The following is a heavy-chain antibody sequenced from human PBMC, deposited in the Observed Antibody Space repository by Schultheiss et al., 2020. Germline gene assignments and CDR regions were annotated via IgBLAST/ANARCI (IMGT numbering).Heavy chain of an antibody. CDR2: IYYSGST. Sequence: SETLSLTCTVSGGSISSYYWSWIRQPPGKGLEWIGYIYYSGSTNYNPSLKSRVTITLDTSRNQFSLKLSSVTAADTAGYYCARTVTDLNWFDPWGQGILVTVSS. V-gene: IGHV4-59*01. J-gene: IGHJ5*02. CDR3: ARTVTDLNWFDP. D-gene: IGHD2/OR15-2a*01. CDR1: GGSISSYY.